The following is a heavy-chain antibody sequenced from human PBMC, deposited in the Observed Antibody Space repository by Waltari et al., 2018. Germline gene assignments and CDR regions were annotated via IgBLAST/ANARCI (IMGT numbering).Heavy chain of an antibody. CDR3: ARDRGRGLYLDT. Sequence: NLGNWVRQSPGTGLEWIGQVHDSGKTNYNPSFAGRVTVSLDTSTYHVALKMTSATAADTALYYCARDRGRGLYLDTWGQGILVTVSP. CDR2: VHDSGKT. J-gene: IGHJ4*02. CDR1: NL. D-gene: IGHD2-15*01. V-gene: IGHV4-4*02.